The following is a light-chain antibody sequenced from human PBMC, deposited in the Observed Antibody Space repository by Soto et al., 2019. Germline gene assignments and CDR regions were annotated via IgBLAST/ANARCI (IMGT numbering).Light chain of an antibody. V-gene: IGKV1-5*03. CDR1: QSINGW. J-gene: IGKJ1*01. CDR3: QQYDSSPWT. CDR2: KAS. Sequence: DIQLTQSPSTLSASVGDRVTITCRASQSINGWLAWYQQKPGQAPNLLIYKASTLESGVPSRFSGSGSGTEFTLTVSSLQPDDFATYYCQQYDSSPWTFGQGTKVEIK.